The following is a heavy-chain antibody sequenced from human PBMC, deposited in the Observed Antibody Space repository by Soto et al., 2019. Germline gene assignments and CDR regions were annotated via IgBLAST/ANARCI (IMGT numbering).Heavy chain of an antibody. D-gene: IGHD5-18*01. J-gene: IGHJ6*02. CDR3: ASGQSLRDRALAHGMDV. Sequence: GGSLRLSCAASGFTFSSYAMHWVRQAPGKGLEWVAVISYDGSNKYYADSVKGRFTISRDNSKNTLYLQMNSLRAEDTAVYYCASGQSLRDRALAHGMDVWGQGTTVTVSS. V-gene: IGHV3-30-3*01. CDR1: GFTFSSYA. CDR2: ISYDGSNK.